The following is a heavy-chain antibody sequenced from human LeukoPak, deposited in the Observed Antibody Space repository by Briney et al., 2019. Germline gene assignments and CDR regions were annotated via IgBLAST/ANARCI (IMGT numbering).Heavy chain of an antibody. CDR2: INLGGSVI. Sequence: GGSLRLSCAASGFAFRDYWKNWVRQAPGKGLEWVANINLGGSVILYVDSVKGRFTASRDNAENSVSLQMNSLRAEDTAVYYCAAWGLHNYWGQGTLVTVSS. CDR3: AAWGLHNY. J-gene: IGHJ4*02. D-gene: IGHD7-27*01. CDR1: GFAFRDYW. V-gene: IGHV3-7*01.